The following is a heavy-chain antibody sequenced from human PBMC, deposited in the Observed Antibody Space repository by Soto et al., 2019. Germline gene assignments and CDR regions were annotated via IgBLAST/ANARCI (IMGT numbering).Heavy chain of an antibody. Sequence: SVKVSCKASGGTFSRYAISWVRQAPGQGLEWMGGIIPIFGTANYALKFQGRVTITADESTSTAYMELSSLRSEDTAVYYCAREGCSSTSRLCGMEVWREGTKVTVSS. CDR1: GGTFSRYA. CDR2: IIPIFGTA. CDR3: AREGCSSTSRLCGMEV. V-gene: IGHV1-69*13. J-gene: IGHJ6*04. D-gene: IGHD2-2*01.